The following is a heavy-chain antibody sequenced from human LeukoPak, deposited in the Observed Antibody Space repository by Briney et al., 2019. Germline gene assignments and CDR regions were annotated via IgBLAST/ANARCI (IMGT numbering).Heavy chain of an antibody. J-gene: IGHJ4*02. V-gene: IGHV3-30*04. CDR2: ISYDGSNK. Sequence: PGRSLRLSCAASGFTFSSYAMHWVRQAPGKGLEWVAVISYDGSNKYYADSVKGRFTISRDNSKNTLYLQMNSLRAEDTAVYYCARKDYDSSGYYSAFDQWGQGTLVTVSS. CDR1: GFTFSSYA. CDR3: ARKDYDSSGYYSAFDQ. D-gene: IGHD3-22*01.